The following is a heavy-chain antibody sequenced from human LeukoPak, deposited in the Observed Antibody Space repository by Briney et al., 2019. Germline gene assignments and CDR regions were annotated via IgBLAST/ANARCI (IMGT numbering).Heavy chain of an antibody. CDR2: IYHSGST. V-gene: IGHV4-4*02. CDR3: ARVYSTMVRGVIRIYYFDY. J-gene: IGHJ4*02. CDR1: GGSISSSNW. Sequence: SGTLSLTCAVSGGSISSSNWWSWVRQPPGKGLEWIGYIYHSGSTYYNPSLKSRVTISVDRSKNQFSLKLSSVTAADTAVYYCARVYSTMVRGVIRIYYFDYWGQGTLVTVSS. D-gene: IGHD3-10*01.